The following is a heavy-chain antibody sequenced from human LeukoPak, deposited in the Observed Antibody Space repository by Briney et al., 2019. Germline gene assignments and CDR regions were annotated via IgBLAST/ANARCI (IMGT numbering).Heavy chain of an antibody. Sequence: SVKVSCKASGGTFSSYAISWVRQAPGQGLEWMGGIIPIFGTANYAQKFQGRVTITADESTSTANMELSSLRSEDTAVYYCARAESPSTYCSSTSCYYFDYWGQGTLVTVSS. CDR3: ARAESPSTYCSSTSCYYFDY. D-gene: IGHD2-2*01. J-gene: IGHJ4*02. CDR2: IIPIFGTA. CDR1: GGTFSSYA. V-gene: IGHV1-69*13.